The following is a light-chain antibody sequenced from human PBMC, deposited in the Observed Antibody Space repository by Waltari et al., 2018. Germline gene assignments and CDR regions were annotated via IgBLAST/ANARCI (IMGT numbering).Light chain of an antibody. CDR3: SSYAGSNNYVV. CDR2: EVS. CDR1: CLDVGGYTF. Sequence: QSALTQPPSASGTPGQSVTISCTGPCLDVGGYTFVSWYQQHPGKAPKLMIYEVSKRPSGVPDRFSGSKSGNTASLTVSGLQAEDEADYYCSSYAGSNNYVVFGGGTKLTVL. V-gene: IGLV2-8*01. J-gene: IGLJ2*01.